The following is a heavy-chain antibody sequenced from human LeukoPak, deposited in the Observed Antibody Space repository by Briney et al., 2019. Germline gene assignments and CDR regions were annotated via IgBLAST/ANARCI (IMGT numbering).Heavy chain of an antibody. CDR3: ARGRAAAGKLDY. J-gene: IGHJ4*02. CDR1: GGSISSYY. CDR2: IYTSGST. D-gene: IGHD6-13*01. Sequence: SETLSLTCTVSGGSISSYYWSWIRRPAGKGLEWIGRIYTSGSTNYNPSLKSRVTMSVDTSKNQFSLKLSSVTAADTAVYYCARGRAAAGKLDYWGRGTLVTVSS. V-gene: IGHV4-4*07.